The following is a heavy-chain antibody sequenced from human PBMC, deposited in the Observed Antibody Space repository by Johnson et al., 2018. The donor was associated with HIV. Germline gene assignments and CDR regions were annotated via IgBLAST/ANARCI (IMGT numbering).Heavy chain of an antibody. CDR2: ISYDGSNK. D-gene: IGHD1-26*01. V-gene: IGHV3-30*14. J-gene: IGHJ3*02. Sequence: QVQLVESGGGVVQPGRSLRLSCAASGFTFSSYAMHWVRQAPGKGLRWVTLISYDGSNKFYADSVNGRFTISRENAKNSLYLQMNGLRAGDTAVYYCAREGIVGANRDAFDIWGQGTMVTVSS. CDR1: GFTFSSYA. CDR3: AREGIVGANRDAFDI.